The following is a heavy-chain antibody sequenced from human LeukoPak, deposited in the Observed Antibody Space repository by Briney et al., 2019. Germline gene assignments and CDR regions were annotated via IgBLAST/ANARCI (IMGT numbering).Heavy chain of an antibody. Sequence: SETLSLTCTVSGGSISSYYWSWIRQPPGKGLEWIGYIYYSGSTNYNPSLKSRVTISVDTSKNQFSPKLSSVTAADTAVYYCARVGRDCSSTSCYSRNWFDPWGQGTLVTVSS. CDR2: IYYSGST. CDR1: GGSISSYY. J-gene: IGHJ5*02. D-gene: IGHD2-2*01. CDR3: ARVGRDCSSTSCYSRNWFDP. V-gene: IGHV4-59*01.